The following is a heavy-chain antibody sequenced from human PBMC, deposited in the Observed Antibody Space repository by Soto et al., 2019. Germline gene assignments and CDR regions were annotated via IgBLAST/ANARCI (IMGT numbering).Heavy chain of an antibody. J-gene: IGHJ4*02. V-gene: IGHV5-51*01. CDR1: GYTFSNFW. D-gene: IGHD6-13*01. Sequence: GESLKISCQCSGYTFSNFWIGWVRQLPGQGLEWMGIIYPGDHETRYSPSFLGKVTISAETSINTAYLQWSSLEASDSASYFCARSPRSSPYFDFWGQGALVTVS. CDR2: IYPGDHET. CDR3: ARSPRSSPYFDF.